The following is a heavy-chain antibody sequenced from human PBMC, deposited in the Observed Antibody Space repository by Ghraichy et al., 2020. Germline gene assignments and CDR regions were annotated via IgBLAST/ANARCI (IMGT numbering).Heavy chain of an antibody. V-gene: IGHV3-21*01. Sequence: GESLNISCVVSGFTFSAHAMNWVRQTPAKGLEWVSSISSDGRHIFYADSVKGRFTISRDNGKNSVYLQMNSLRAEDTAVYYWGGGGRMTAYFDYWGQGTLVTVSS. CDR2: ISSDGRHI. D-gene: IGHD2-21*02. CDR1: GFTFSAHA. CDR3: GGGGRMTAYFDY. J-gene: IGHJ4*02.